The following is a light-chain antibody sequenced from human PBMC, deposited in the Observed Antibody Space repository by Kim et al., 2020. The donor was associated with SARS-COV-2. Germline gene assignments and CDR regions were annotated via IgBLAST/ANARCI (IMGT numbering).Light chain of an antibody. J-gene: IGLJ2*01. CDR1: SRRSDY. CDR2: GKN. V-gene: IGLV3-19*01. Sequence: LGQTVRTTCQGDSRRSDYASWYQQKPGQAPVLVIYGKNNRPSGIPDRFSGSSSGNTASLTITGAQAEDEADYYCNSRDSSGNHLVFGGGTKLTVL. CDR3: NSRDSSGNHLV.